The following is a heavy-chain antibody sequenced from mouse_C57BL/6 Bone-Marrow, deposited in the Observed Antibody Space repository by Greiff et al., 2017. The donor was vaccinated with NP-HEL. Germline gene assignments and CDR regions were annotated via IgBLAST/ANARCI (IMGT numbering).Heavy chain of an antibody. CDR2: IDPETGGT. V-gene: IGHV1-15*01. D-gene: IGHD2-2*01. CDR1: GYTFTDYE. Sequence: VQLQQSGAELVRPGASVTLSCKASGYTFTDYEMHWVKQTPVHGLEWIGAIDPETGGTAYNQKFKGKAILTADKSSSTAYMERRSLTSEDSAVYYCTSYGYPYAMDYWGQGTSVTVSS. J-gene: IGHJ4*01. CDR3: TSYGYPYAMDY.